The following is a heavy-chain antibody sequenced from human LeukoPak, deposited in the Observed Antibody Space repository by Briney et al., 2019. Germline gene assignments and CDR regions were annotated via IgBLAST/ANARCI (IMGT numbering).Heavy chain of an antibody. J-gene: IGHJ5*02. CDR3: ARVKPGNWFDP. CDR1: GGSSSSYY. Sequence: PSETLSLTCSVSGGSSSSYYWSWLRQPPGKGLEWIGYIYYSGSTNYNPSLKSRVTISVDTSKNQFSLKLSSVTAADTAVYYCARVKPGNWFDPWGQGTLVTVSS. CDR2: IYYSGST. V-gene: IGHV4-59*01.